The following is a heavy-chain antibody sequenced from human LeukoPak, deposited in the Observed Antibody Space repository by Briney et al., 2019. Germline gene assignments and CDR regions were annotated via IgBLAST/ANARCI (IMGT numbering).Heavy chain of an antibody. J-gene: IGHJ4*02. D-gene: IGHD5-24*01. Sequence: SETLSLTCTVSGGSISSGDYYWSWIRQPPGKGLEWIGYIYYSGSTYYNPSLKSRVTISVDTSKNQFSLKLSSVTAADTALYYCAKETRRDGYRGSFDYWGQGTLVTVSS. CDR3: AKETRRDGYRGSFDY. V-gene: IGHV4-30-4*01. CDR2: IYYSGST. CDR1: GGSISSGDYY.